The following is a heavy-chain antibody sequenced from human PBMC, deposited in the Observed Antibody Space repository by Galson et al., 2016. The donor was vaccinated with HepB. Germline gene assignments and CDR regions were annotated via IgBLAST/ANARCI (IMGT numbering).Heavy chain of an antibody. V-gene: IGHV3-21*01. J-gene: IGHJ4*02. Sequence: SLRLSCADSGFTFRSYSMNWVRQAPGKGLEWVSSISSTSSYIYYEDSVKGRFTISRGNAKNSLYRQMNSLRAEDTAVYYCARDNGDLDYWGQGTLVTVSS. CDR1: GFTFRSYS. CDR3: ARDNGDLDY. CDR2: ISSTSSYI. D-gene: IGHD4-17*01.